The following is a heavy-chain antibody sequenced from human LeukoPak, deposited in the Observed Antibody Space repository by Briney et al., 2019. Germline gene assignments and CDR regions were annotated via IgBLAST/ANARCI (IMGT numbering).Heavy chain of an antibody. V-gene: IGHV4-39*01. CDR1: GDSVSSSNYY. J-gene: IGHJ4*02. CDR2: LYYDGRT. Sequence: SETLSLTCTVFGDSVSSSNYYWAWFRQPPGKGLDWIGSLYYDGRTYYSPSLESRVTVSVDTSKNQFALKLTSVTAADTAVCYCARGIVGASPSYFDYWGQGTLVTVSS. CDR3: ARGIVGASPSYFDY. D-gene: IGHD1-26*01.